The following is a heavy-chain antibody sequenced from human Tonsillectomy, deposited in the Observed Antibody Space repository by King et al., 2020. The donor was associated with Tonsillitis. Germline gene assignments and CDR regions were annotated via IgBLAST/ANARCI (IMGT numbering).Heavy chain of an antibody. CDR1: GYTLTELS. D-gene: IGHD6-13*01. J-gene: IGHJ4*02. Sequence: HVQLVQSGAEVKKPGASVKVSCKVSGYTLTELSMHWVRQAPGKGLEWMGGFDPEDGETIYAQKFQGRVTMTEDTSTDTAYMELSSLRSEDTAVYYCATSSWYYDGSVLGPALDYWGQGTLVTVSS. CDR2: FDPEDGET. V-gene: IGHV1-24*01. CDR3: ATSSWYYDGSVLGPALDY.